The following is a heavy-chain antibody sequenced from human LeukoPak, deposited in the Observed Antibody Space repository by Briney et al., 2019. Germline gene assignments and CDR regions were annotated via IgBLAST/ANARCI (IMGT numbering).Heavy chain of an antibody. Sequence: GGSLRLSCGDSGSSFSSYSMNWVRQAPGKDLEWVSSISSSSKYIYYADSVKGRFTISRDKAKNSLYLQMNGLRADDTAVYYCARSPQGTGSPADYWGQGTLVTVSS. CDR3: ARSPQGTGSPADY. D-gene: IGHD1-1*01. CDR2: ISSSSKYI. V-gene: IGHV3-21*01. J-gene: IGHJ4*02. CDR1: GSSFSSYS.